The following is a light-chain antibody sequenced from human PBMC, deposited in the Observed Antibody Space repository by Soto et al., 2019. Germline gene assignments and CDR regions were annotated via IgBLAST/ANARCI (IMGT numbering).Light chain of an antibody. CDR2: AAS. CDR1: QSVATH. V-gene: IGKV3-11*01. Sequence: EIMLTQSTATLSLSPGERVTLSCRASQSVATHLAWHQQKPGQAPRLLIYAASNRAAGIPARFSGSGSVTDFTLTISSLEPEDFAVYYCQQRTKWPITFGQGTRLEIK. CDR3: QQRTKWPIT. J-gene: IGKJ5*01.